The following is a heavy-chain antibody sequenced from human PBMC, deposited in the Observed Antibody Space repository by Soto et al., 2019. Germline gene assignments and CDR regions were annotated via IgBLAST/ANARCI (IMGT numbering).Heavy chain of an antibody. CDR2: IYSGGNT. D-gene: IGHD3-22*01. V-gene: IGHV3-66*01. J-gene: IGHJ5*02. CDR3: ARKGDSSDHRGWFDP. CDR1: GFTVSSNY. Sequence: EVQLVESGGGLVQPGGSLRLSCAASGFTVSSNYMSWVRQAPGKGLEWVSVIYSGGNTHYADSVKGRFTISRDTSKSTLYLQMTSLRDADTAVDYGARKGDSSDHRGWFDPWGQGTLVTVS.